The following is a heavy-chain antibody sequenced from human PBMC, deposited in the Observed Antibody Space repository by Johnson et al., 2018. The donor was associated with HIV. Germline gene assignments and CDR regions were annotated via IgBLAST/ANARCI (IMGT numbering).Heavy chain of an antibody. D-gene: IGHD6-6*01. CDR1: GFTFSSYD. Sequence: VQLVESGGDLVQPGGSLRLSCAASGFTFSSYDMHWVRQATGKGLEWVSAIGTAGDTYYPGSVKGRFTISRENAKNSLYLQMNSLRAGDTAVYYCASIAARRVSAFDIWGQGTMVTVSS. V-gene: IGHV3-13*01. CDR2: IGTAGDT. CDR3: ASIAARRVSAFDI. J-gene: IGHJ3*02.